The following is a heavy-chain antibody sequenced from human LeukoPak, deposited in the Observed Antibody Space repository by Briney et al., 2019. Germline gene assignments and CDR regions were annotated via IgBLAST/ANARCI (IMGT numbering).Heavy chain of an antibody. CDR2: MNPNSGNT. D-gene: IGHD4-17*01. CDR3: ARVRSRFYGDYVGY. CDR1: GYTFTSYD. Sequence: ASVKVSCKASGYTFTSYDINWVRQATGQGLEWMGWMNPNSGNTGYAQKFQGRVTMTRSTSISTAYMELSSLRSEDTAVYYCARVRSRFYGDYVGYWGQGTLVTVSS. V-gene: IGHV1-8*01. J-gene: IGHJ4*02.